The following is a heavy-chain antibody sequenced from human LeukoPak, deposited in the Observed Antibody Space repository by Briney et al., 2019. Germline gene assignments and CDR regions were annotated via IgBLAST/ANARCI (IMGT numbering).Heavy chain of an antibody. CDR1: GGSFSGYY. V-gene: IGHV4-34*01. J-gene: IGHJ5*01. D-gene: IGHD3-16*01. CDR2: INHNGKT. Sequence: PSATLSLTCGVHGGSFSGYYCSWIRQSPGKGLEWIGHINHNGKTNYNPSLKSRVTISVDTSKNQFSLTLTSVTAADTAVYFCARGWGGFDSWGQGTLVTVSS. CDR3: ARGWGGFDS.